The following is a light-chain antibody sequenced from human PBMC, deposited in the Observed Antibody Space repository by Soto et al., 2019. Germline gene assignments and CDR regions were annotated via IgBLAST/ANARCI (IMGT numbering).Light chain of an antibody. J-gene: IGKJ1*01. CDR2: KAS. CDR1: QSVSSW. CDR3: QQYDTYWT. V-gene: IGKV1-5*03. Sequence: DIPMTQSPATLSASVGDRVTIACRASQSVSSWLAWYQQKPGKAPKLLMYKASTLESGVPSRFSGSGFGTEFTLTISSLQPDDFATYYCQQYDTYWTFGQGTKVDI.